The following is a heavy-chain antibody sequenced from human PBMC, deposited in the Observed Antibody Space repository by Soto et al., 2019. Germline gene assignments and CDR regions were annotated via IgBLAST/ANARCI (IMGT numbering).Heavy chain of an antibody. CDR2: IAYHGSSA. V-gene: IGHV3-64D*08. J-gene: IGHJ6*02. Sequence: GGSLRLSCAVSGFSFSTYAMHWVRRAPGKGLEFVSVIAYHGSSAFYADSLKGRFTVSRDNSRNTLYLHMNNLRPEDSATYYCVKDRTPDWNYPGMDVWGQRTMVTVSS. CDR3: VKDRTPDWNYPGMDV. D-gene: IGHD2-21*01. CDR1: GFSFSTYA.